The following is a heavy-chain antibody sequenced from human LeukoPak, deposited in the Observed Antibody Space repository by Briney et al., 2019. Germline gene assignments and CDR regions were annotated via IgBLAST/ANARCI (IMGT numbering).Heavy chain of an antibody. D-gene: IGHD1-26*01. CDR1: GGSISSYY. CDR3: ARHVGARYYFDY. CDR2: IYTSGST. Sequence: PSETLSLTCTVSGGSISSYYWSWIRQPPGKGLEWIGYIYTSGSTNYNPSLKSRVTISVDTSKNQFSLKLSSVTAADTAVYYCARHVGARYYFDYWGQGTPVTLSS. J-gene: IGHJ4*02. V-gene: IGHV4-4*09.